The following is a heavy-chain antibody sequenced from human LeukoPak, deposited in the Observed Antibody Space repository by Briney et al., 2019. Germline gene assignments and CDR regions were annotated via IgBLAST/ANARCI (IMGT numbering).Heavy chain of an antibody. CDR2: IYTSGST. CDR1: GGSISSYY. V-gene: IGHV4-4*07. D-gene: IGHD3-22*01. J-gene: IGHJ3*02. CDR3: ARAPYYYDSNNDAFDI. Sequence: RSSETLSLTCTVSGGSISSYYWSWIRQPAGKGLEWIGRIYTSGSTNYNPSLKSRVIMSVDTSKNQFSLKLSSVTAADTAVYYCARAPYYYDSNNDAFDIWGQGTMVTVSS.